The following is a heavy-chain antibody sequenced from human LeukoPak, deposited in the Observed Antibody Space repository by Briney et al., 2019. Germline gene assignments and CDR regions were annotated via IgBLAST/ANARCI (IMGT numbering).Heavy chain of an antibody. CDR3: AKDLAGCSDS. J-gene: IGHJ4*02. D-gene: IGHD2-8*01. CDR2: ITGSGGST. CDR1: GFTFSSFP. Sequence: GGSLRLSCAASGFTFSSFPVTWVRLAPGKGLEWVSNITGSGGSTYYAESVKGRFTISRDNSKNTLYLQMNSLRGEDTALYFCAKDLAGCSDSWGQGTLVTVSS. V-gene: IGHV3-23*01.